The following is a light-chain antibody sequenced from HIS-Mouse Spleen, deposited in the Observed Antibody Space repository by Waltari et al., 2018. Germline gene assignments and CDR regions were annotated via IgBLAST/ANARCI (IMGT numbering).Light chain of an antibody. CDR2: LGS. Sequence: DIVMTQSPLSLPVTPGEPASISFRSSQGLLHINGYNYLDWYLQKPGQSPQLLIYLGSNRASGVPDRFSGSGSGTDFTLKISRVEAEDVGVYYCMQALQTPFTFGPGTKVDIK. CDR3: MQALQTPFT. J-gene: IGKJ3*01. V-gene: IGKV2-28*01. CDR1: QGLLHINGYNY.